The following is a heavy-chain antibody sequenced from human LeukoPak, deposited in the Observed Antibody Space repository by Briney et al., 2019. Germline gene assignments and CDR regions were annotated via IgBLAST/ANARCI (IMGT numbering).Heavy chain of an antibody. D-gene: IGHD2-2*01. CDR3: ARGFGVPAVTFDP. J-gene: IGHJ5*02. V-gene: IGHV4-4*02. CDR1: GGSISNNNW. Sequence: PSETLSLTCAVSGGSISNNNWWTWVRQPPGKGLEWIGEIYHSGITNYNPSLKSRVAISVDRSKSQFSLKLSSVTAADTAVYYCARGFGVPAVTFDPWGQGTLVTVSS. CDR2: IYHSGIT.